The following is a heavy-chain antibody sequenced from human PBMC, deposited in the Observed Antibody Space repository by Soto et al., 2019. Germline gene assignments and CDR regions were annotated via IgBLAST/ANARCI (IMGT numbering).Heavy chain of an antibody. Sequence: ASVKVSCKASGYTFTNYGISWVRQAPGQGLEWMGWINAYNGNTNYAQRLQGRVTVTTDTSTSTAYMELRSLRSDDTAVYYCARDREVVVVPVASYGMDVWGQGTTVTV. V-gene: IGHV1-18*01. CDR3: ARDREVVVVPVASYGMDV. CDR1: GYTFTNYG. D-gene: IGHD2-2*01. CDR2: INAYNGNT. J-gene: IGHJ6*02.